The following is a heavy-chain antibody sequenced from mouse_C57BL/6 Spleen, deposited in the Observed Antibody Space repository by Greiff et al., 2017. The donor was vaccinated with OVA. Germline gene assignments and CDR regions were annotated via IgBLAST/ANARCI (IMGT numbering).Heavy chain of an antibody. CDR1: GFTFSDFY. V-gene: IGHV7-1*01. J-gene: IGHJ2*01. Sequence: EVKLQESGGGLVQSGRSLRLSCATSGFTFSDFYMEWVRQAPGKGLEWIAASRNKANDYTTEYSASVKGRFIVSRDTSQSILYLQMNALRAEDTAIYYCARDAPLGGYFDYWGQGTTLTVSS. CDR2: SRNKANDYTT. D-gene: IGHD4-1*01. CDR3: ARDAPLGGYFDY.